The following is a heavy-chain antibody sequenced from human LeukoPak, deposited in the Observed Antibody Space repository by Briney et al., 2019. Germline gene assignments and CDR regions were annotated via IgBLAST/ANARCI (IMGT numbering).Heavy chain of an antibody. D-gene: IGHD3-10*01. CDR2: IRSKAYGGTT. CDR3: ARFVTYFDY. J-gene: IGHJ4*02. V-gene: IGHV3-49*04. Sequence: GGSLRLSCTASGFTFGDYAVSWVRQAPGKGLEWVGFIRSKAYGGTTEYAASVKGRFTISRDDSKSIAYLQLNSLKTEDTAVYYCARFVTYFDYWGQGTLVTVSS. CDR1: GFTFGDYA.